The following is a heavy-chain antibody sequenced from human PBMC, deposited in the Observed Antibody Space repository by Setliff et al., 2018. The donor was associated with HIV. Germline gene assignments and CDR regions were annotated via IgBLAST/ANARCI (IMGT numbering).Heavy chain of an antibody. CDR1: GASITSHY. CDR3: APGEGVASTYYHD. V-gene: IGHV4-59*03. CDR2: IHHTGST. Sequence: SETLSLTCTVSGASITSHYWSWIRQSPGRELEWIGFIHHTGSTVSNPSLKSRVTILMDLSRNQLSLHLASVTTADTAVYFCAPGEGVASTYYHDWGQGTQVTVSS. J-gene: IGHJ4*01. D-gene: IGHD3-3*01.